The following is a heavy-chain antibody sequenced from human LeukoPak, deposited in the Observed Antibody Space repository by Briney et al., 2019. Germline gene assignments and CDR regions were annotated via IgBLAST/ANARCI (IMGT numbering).Heavy chain of an antibody. V-gene: IGHV1-46*01. CDR2: INPSGGST. J-gene: IGHJ6*02. CDR1: GYTFTSYY. CDR3: ARSNGYASSYYYYGMDV. D-gene: IGHD5-12*01. Sequence: GASVKVSCKASGYTFTSYYMHWVRQAPGQGLEWMGIINPSGGSTSYAQKFQGRVTMTRDTSTSTVYMELSSLRSEDTAVYYCARSNGYASSYYYYGMDVWGQGTTVTVSS.